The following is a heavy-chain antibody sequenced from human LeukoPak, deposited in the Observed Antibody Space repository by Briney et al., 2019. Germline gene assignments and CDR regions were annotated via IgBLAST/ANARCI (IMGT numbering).Heavy chain of an antibody. Sequence: PSETLSLTCTVSGGSISSYYWSWIRQPPGKGLEWIGYIYYSGSTKYNPSLESRVTISVDTSKNQFSLKLTSVTAADTAVYYCARWSDGSSAYYGPWGQGTLVTVSS. D-gene: IGHD3-22*01. V-gene: IGHV4-59*01. CDR1: GGSISSYY. CDR2: IYYSGST. J-gene: IGHJ5*02. CDR3: ARWSDGSSAYYGP.